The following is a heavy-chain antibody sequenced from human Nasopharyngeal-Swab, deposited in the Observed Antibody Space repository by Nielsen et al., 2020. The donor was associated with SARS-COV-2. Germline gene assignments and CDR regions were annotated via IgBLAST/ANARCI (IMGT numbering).Heavy chain of an antibody. J-gene: IGHJ6*02. CDR2: ISAYNGNT. CDR1: GYTFTGYY. D-gene: IGHD3-10*01. V-gene: IGHV1-18*04. CDR3: AREVKYYGSGSYLPYYYGMDV. Sequence: ASVKVSCKASGYTFTGYYMHWVRQAPGQGLEWMGRISAYNGNTNYAQKLQGRVTMTTDTSTSTAYMELRSLRSDDTAVYYCAREVKYYGSGSYLPYYYGMDVWGQGTTVTVSS.